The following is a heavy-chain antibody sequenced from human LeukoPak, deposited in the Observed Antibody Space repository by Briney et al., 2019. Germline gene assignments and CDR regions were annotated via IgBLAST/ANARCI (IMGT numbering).Heavy chain of an antibody. Sequence: ASVKVSCKASGYTFTSYAMHWVRQAPGQRLEWMGWINAGNGNTKYSQKFQGRVTITRDTSASTAYMELSSLRSEDTAVYYCARLYSSSWGHFDYWGQGTLVTVSS. CDR3: ARLYSSSWGHFDY. V-gene: IGHV1-3*01. J-gene: IGHJ4*02. D-gene: IGHD6-13*01. CDR2: INAGNGNT. CDR1: GYTFTSYA.